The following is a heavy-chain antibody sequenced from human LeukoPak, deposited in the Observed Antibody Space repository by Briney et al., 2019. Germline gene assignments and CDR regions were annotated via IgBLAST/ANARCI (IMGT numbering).Heavy chain of an antibody. Sequence: SETLSLTCAVYGGSFSGYYWSWIRQPPGKGLEWIGEINHSGSTNYNPSLKSRVTISVDTSKNQFSLKLSSVTAADTAVYYCARGTGWLPDYWGQGTLVTVSS. CDR1: GGSFSGYY. CDR3: ARGTGWLPDY. V-gene: IGHV4-34*01. J-gene: IGHJ4*02. CDR2: INHSGST. D-gene: IGHD5-24*01.